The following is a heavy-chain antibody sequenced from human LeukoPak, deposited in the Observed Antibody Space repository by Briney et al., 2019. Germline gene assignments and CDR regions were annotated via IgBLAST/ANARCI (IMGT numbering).Heavy chain of an antibody. D-gene: IGHD1-14*01. CDR1: GGSISSSSYY. V-gene: IGHV4-39*01. CDR3: ARQTRYPLYYMDV. CDR2: IYYSGST. J-gene: IGHJ6*03. Sequence: SETLSLTCTVSGGSISSSSYYWGWIRQPPGKGLEWIGSIYYSGSTYYNPSLKSRVTISVDTSKNQFSLKLTSVTVADTAVYFCARQTRYPLYYMDVWGKGTTVAISS.